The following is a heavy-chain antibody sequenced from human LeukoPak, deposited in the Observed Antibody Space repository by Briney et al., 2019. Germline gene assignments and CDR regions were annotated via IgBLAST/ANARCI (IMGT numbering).Heavy chain of an antibody. Sequence: PGGPLRLSCATSGFSFNNDWMDWVRQAPGKGLEWVANINQDGSEKNCLDSVKGRFTISRDNAQNSLYLQMNGLRVEDTAVYYCTRRLDEWGQGTLVTVSS. CDR2: INQDGSEK. CDR1: GFSFNNDW. D-gene: IGHD3-16*01. V-gene: IGHV3-7*01. J-gene: IGHJ4*02. CDR3: TRRLDE.